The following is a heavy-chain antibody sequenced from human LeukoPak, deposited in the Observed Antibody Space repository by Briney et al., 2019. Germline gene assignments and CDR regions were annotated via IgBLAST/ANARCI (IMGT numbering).Heavy chain of an antibody. Sequence: PGGSLRLSCAASGFTFSSYAMSWVRQAPGKGLEWVSAISGSGGSTYYADSVKGRFTISRDNSKNTLYLQMNSLRAEDTAVYYCATWSYDHDSSGYYYFDYWGQGTLVTVSS. CDR1: GFTFSSYA. CDR2: ISGSGGST. J-gene: IGHJ4*02. CDR3: ATWSYDHDSSGYYYFDY. V-gene: IGHV3-23*01. D-gene: IGHD3-22*01.